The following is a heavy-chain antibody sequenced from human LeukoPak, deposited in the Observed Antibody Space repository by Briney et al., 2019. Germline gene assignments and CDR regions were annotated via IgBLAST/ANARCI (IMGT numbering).Heavy chain of an antibody. CDR2: IYYSGNN. V-gene: IGHV4-39*07. Sequence: SETLSLTCTVSGVSISSSSYHWGWLRQPPGKGLEWIVSIYYSGNNYYNPSLKSRVTISVDTSKNQFSLKLCSVTAAGTAVYYCAIAPPGLYYYYYYMDVWGKGTTVTVSS. J-gene: IGHJ6*03. CDR1: GVSISSSSYH. D-gene: IGHD1-14*01. CDR3: AIAPPGLYYYYYYMDV.